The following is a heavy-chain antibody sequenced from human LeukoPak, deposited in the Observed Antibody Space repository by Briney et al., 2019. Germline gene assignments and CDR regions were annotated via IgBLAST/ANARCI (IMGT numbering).Heavy chain of an antibody. J-gene: IGHJ4*02. CDR2: IYTSGST. CDR3: ARDRYYYDSSGYQALLDY. V-gene: IGHV4-61*02. Sequence: SQTLSLTCTVPGGSISSGRYYWSWIRQPAGKGLEWLGRIYTSGSTNYNPSLKSRFTIPVDTSKNQFSLKLSSLTAADTAVYYRARDRYYYDSSGYQALLDYWGQGTLVTVSS. D-gene: IGHD3-22*01. CDR1: GGSISSGRYY.